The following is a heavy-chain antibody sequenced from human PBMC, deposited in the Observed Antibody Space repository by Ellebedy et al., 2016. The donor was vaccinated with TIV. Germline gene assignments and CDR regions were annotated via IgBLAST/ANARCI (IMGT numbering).Heavy chain of an antibody. J-gene: IGHJ4*02. D-gene: IGHD3-10*01. CDR1: GFTFSTYA. Sequence: PGGSLRLSCVVSGFTFSTYAMRWFRQAPGKGLEWVSALTTGGVTFYADSVKGRFTISRDSSKNTPYLQMNSLRVEDTAIYFCAKDSGRSGWISDYWGQGTLVTVSS. V-gene: IGHV3-23*01. CDR2: LTTGGVT. CDR3: AKDSGRSGWISDY.